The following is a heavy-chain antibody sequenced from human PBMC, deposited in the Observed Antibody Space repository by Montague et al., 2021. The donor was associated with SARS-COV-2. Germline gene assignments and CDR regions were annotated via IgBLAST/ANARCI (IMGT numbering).Heavy chain of an antibody. D-gene: IGHD3-22*01. Sequence: SETLSLTCAVYGGSFSGHSWTWIRQPPGKGLEWIGEINHSGGTNYNPSLKSRVTISVDTSKNQFSLKLSSLTAADTAVYYCARGLTDVTVILVFVGASLYFDSWGQGAWSPSPQ. CDR3: ARGLTDVTVILVFVGASLYFDS. CDR2: INHSGGT. J-gene: IGHJ4*02. V-gene: IGHV4-34*01. CDR1: GGSFSGHS.